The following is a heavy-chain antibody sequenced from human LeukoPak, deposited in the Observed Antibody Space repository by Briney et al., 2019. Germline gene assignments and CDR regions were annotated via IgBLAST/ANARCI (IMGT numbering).Heavy chain of an antibody. J-gene: IGHJ4*02. Sequence: GGSLRLSCAASAFTFSSFWMSWVRQAQGKGLEWVANIKEDGSEQYYVDSLKGRFTISRDNAKNSLYLQMNSLRAEDTAVYYCVRDAYSRDLDYWGQGTLVTVSS. CDR1: AFTFSSFW. V-gene: IGHV3-7*01. CDR2: IKEDGSEQ. CDR3: VRDAYSRDLDY. D-gene: IGHD3-16*01.